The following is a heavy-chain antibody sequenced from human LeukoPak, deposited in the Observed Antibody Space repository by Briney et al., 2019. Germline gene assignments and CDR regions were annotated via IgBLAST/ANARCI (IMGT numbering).Heavy chain of an antibody. CDR1: GFTFSSYA. V-gene: IGHV3-30-3*01. J-gene: IGHJ4*02. CDR2: ISYDGSNK. CDR3: ARDPYSYGYNIDY. Sequence: GGSLRLSCAASGFTFSSYAMHWVRQAPGKGLEWVAVISYDGSNKYYADSVKGRFTISRDTSKNTLYLQMNSLRAEDTAVYYCARDPYSYGYNIDYWGQGTLVTVSS. D-gene: IGHD5-18*01.